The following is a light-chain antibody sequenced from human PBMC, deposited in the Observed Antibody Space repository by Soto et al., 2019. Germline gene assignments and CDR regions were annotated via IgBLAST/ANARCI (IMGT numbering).Light chain of an antibody. CDR2: LGS. CDR3: LQALHTGLP. Sequence: DIVMTQSPLSLPVTPGEPASISCRSSQSLLHSNGYNYLDWYLQKPGQSPQLLIDLGSNRASGVPERFSGSGSGTDCTLKISRGEAEDVGVYYCLQALHTGLPFGGGTKVEIK. J-gene: IGKJ4*01. V-gene: IGKV2-28*01. CDR1: QSLLHSNGYNY.